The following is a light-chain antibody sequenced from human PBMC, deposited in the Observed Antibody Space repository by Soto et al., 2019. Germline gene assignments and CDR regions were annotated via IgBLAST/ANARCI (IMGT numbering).Light chain of an antibody. CDR2: YNN. V-gene: IGLV1-47*02. CDR1: DSNIGSNS. CDR3: AAWDAALSAGV. J-gene: IGLJ1*01. Sequence: QSVLTQPPSASGTAGQVVTISCSGGDSNIGSNSVYWYQHLPRMAPKLLIYYNNQRPSGVPDRFSGSGSGTSASLAIVGLRSEDEAVYYCAAWDAALSAGVFGNGTKLTVL.